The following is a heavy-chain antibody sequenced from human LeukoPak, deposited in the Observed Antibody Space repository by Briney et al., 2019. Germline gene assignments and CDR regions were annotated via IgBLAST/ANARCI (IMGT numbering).Heavy chain of an antibody. CDR2: IAGSGRST. J-gene: IGHJ6*03. D-gene: IGHD6-19*01. CDR1: GFTFIYYA. Sequence: AGGSLRLSCAASGFTFIYYAMSWVRQAPGKGLEWVSTIAGSGRSTYYADSVKGRFTISRDNSKNTLFLQMNSLRADDTAIYYCAKIAVAGYYFYSMDVWGRGTTVTVSS. V-gene: IGHV3-23*01. CDR3: AKIAVAGYYFYSMDV.